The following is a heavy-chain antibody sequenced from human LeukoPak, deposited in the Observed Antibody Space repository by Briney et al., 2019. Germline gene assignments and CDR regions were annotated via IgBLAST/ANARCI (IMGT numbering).Heavy chain of an antibody. CDR2: IKQDGSEK. CDR1: GFTFSSYW. J-gene: IGHJ4*02. CDR3: AKDHAGPELDY. Sequence: GGSLRLSCAASGFTFSSYWMSWVRQAPGKGLEWVANIKQDGSEKYYVDSVKGRFTISRDNAKNSLYLQMNSLRAEDTAVYYCAKDHAGPELDYWGQGTLVTVSS. V-gene: IGHV3-7*03. D-gene: IGHD2-8*01.